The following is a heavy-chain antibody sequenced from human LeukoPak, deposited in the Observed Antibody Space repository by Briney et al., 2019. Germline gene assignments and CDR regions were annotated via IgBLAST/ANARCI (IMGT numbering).Heavy chain of an antibody. D-gene: IGHD6-19*01. CDR3: AKDPTAGNPLVDY. Sequence: GGSLRLSCAASGFTFSGFAMHWVRQASGKGLEWVGCIRSKANSYATAYAASVKGRFTISRDDSKNTAYLQMNSLKTEDTAVYYCAKDPTAGNPLVDYWGQGTLVTVSS. J-gene: IGHJ4*02. CDR2: IRSKANSYAT. CDR1: GFTFSGFA. V-gene: IGHV3-73*01.